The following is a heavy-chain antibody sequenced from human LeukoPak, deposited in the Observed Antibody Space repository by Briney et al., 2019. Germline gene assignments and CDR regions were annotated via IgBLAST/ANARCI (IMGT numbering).Heavy chain of an antibody. D-gene: IGHD3-22*01. CDR2: INHSGST. V-gene: IGHV4-34*01. Sequence: SETLSLTCAVYGGSFSGYNWSWIRQPPGKGLEWIGEINHSGSTNYNPSLKSRVTISVDTSKNQFSLKLSSVTAADTAVYYCASSKTYYYDSSGSYVDYWGQGTLVTVSS. CDR3: ASSKTYYYDSSGSYVDY. J-gene: IGHJ4*02. CDR1: GGSFSGYN.